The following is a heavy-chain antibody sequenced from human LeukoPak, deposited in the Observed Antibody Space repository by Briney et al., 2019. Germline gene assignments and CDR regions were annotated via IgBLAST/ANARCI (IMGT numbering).Heavy chain of an antibody. V-gene: IGHV3-21*01. CDR3: AREMVRPDYYYGMDV. CDR2: ISSSSSYI. Sequence: PGGSLRLSCAASGFTFSSYSMNWVRQAPGKGLEWVSSISSSSSYIYYADSVKGRFTISRDNAKNSLYLQMNSLRAEDTAVYYCAREMVRPDYYYGMDVWGQGTTVPVSS. CDR1: GFTFSSYS. D-gene: IGHD3-10*01. J-gene: IGHJ6*02.